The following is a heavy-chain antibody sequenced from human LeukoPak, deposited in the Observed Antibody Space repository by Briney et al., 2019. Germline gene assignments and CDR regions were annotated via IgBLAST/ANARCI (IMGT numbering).Heavy chain of an antibody. CDR1: GFTFSSYA. J-gene: IGHJ1*01. CDR3: AKGHDYGDYGGFQH. Sequence: QSGGSLRLSCAASGFTFSSYAMSWVRQAPGKGLEWVSAISGSGGSTYYADSVKGRFTISRDNSKNTLYLQMNSLRAEDTAVYYCAKGHDYGDYGGFQHWGQGTLVTVSS. V-gene: IGHV3-23*01. D-gene: IGHD4-17*01. CDR2: ISGSGGST.